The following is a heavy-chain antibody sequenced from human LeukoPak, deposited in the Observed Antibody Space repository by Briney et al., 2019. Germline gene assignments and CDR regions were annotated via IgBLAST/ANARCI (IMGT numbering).Heavy chain of an antibody. J-gene: IGHJ4*02. D-gene: IGHD3-22*01. CDR2: MHPNSGNT. V-gene: IGHV1-8*01. CDR1: GYTFTSYD. Sequence: ASVKVSCKASGYTFTSYDINWVRQATGQGLEWMGWMHPNSGNTGYAQKFQGRVTMTRNTSISTAYMELSSLRSEDTAVYYCVRGSGYYDSSGYYYRPYYYDYWGQGTLVTVSS. CDR3: VRGSGYYDSSGYYYRPYYYDY.